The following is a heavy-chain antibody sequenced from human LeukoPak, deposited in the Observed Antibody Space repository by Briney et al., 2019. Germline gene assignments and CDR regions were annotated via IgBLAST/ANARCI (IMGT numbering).Heavy chain of an antibody. CDR2: INPNSGGT. J-gene: IGHJ5*02. D-gene: IGHD6-19*01. CDR3: AKAYGYNSGYYWFDP. Sequence: ASVKVSCKASGYTFTDYYMHWVRQAPGQGLEWMGWINPNSGGTNYAQKFQGRVTMTRDTSISTAYMELSRLRSDDTAVYYCAKAYGYNSGYYWFDPWGQGTLVTVSS. V-gene: IGHV1-2*02. CDR1: GYTFTDYY.